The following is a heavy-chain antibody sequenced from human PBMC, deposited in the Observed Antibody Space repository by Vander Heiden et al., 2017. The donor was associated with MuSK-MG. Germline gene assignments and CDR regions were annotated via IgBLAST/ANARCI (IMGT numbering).Heavy chain of an antibody. CDR2: ISSSSSTI. D-gene: IGHD6-19*01. J-gene: IGHJ4*02. CDR3: ATYNDLGEWLVRPFDY. V-gene: IGHV3-48*02. CDR1: GFTFSSYS. Sequence: EVQLVESGGGLVQPGGSLRLSCAASGFTFSSYSMNWVRQAPGKGLEWVSYISSSSSTIYYADSVKGRFTISRDNAKNSLYLQMNSLRDEDTAVYYCATYNDLGEWLVRPFDYWGQGTLVTVSS.